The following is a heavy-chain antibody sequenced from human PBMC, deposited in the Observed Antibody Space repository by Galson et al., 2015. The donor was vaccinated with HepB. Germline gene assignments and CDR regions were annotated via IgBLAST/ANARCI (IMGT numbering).Heavy chain of an antibody. Sequence: QSGAEVKKPGESLKISCKASGYTFTTYGINWVRQAPGQGLEWMGWISGYNGDTNSAQKFQGRVTMTTDTSTNTAYMELRSLRSDDTAVYYCARGRGNYYDILTGYRRPYDNGMDVWGRGTTVTVSS. CDR1: GYTFTTYG. J-gene: IGHJ6*02. CDR2: ISGYNGDT. D-gene: IGHD3-9*01. CDR3: ARGRGNYYDILTGYRRPYDNGMDV. V-gene: IGHV1-18*04.